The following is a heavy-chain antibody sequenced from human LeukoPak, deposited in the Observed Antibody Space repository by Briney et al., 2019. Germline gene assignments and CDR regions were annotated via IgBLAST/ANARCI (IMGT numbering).Heavy chain of an antibody. CDR2: IWYDGSNK. CDR3: ARDRPAEYSSGWYHYYYGMDV. J-gene: IGHJ6*02. Sequence: PGRSLRLSCAASGFTFSSYGMHWVRQAPGKGLEWVAVIWYDGSNKYYADSVKGRFTISRDNSKNTLYLQMNSLRAEDTAVYYCARDRPAEYSSGWYHYYYGMDVWGQGTTVTVSS. D-gene: IGHD6-19*01. CDR1: GFTFSSYG. V-gene: IGHV3-33*01.